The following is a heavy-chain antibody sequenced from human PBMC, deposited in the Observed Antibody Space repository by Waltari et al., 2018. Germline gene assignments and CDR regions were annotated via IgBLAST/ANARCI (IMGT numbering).Heavy chain of an antibody. J-gene: IGHJ4*02. CDR3: VKNSGYTNSWRDL. CDR2: ISGTGAST. V-gene: IGHV3-23*01. Sequence: EEQLLESGGGQVQPGGSLRLSCEVSGFPFNTYAMSWVRQTPGTGLEWLSSISGTGASTYYADSVKGRLTISRDNSKNKLYLQMDSLRTEDTAMYYCVKNSGYTNSWRDLWGQGTLVTVSS. CDR1: GFPFNTYA. D-gene: IGHD5-12*01.